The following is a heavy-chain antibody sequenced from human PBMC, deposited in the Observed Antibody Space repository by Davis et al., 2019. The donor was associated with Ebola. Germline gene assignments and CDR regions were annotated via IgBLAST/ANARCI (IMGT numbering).Heavy chain of an antibody. D-gene: IGHD5-12*01. J-gene: IGHJ3*02. V-gene: IGHV1-46*03. Sequence: ASVKVSCKASGYTFTNYYMHWVRQAPGQGLVWMGMINPNDGRTIYAQKFQGRVTVTRDTSTTTVYMDLSGLRSEDTALYYCTTPGGQDSGYDVFDIWGQGTMVTVSS. CDR1: GYTFTNYY. CDR2: INPNDGRT. CDR3: TTPGGQDSGYDVFDI.